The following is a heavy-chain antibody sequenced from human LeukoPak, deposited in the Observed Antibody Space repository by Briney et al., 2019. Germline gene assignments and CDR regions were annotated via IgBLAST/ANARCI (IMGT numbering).Heavy chain of an antibody. CDR2: INHSGST. V-gene: IGHV4-34*01. CDR3: ASLRPSLRGSARAL. CDR1: GGSFSGYY. J-gene: IGHJ4*02. Sequence: SETLSLTCAVYGGSFSGYYWSWIRQPPGKGLEWIGEINHSGSTNYNPSLKSRVTISVDTSKNQFSLKLSSVTAADTAVYYCASLRPSLRGSARALWGQGTLVTVSS. D-gene: IGHD4-17*01.